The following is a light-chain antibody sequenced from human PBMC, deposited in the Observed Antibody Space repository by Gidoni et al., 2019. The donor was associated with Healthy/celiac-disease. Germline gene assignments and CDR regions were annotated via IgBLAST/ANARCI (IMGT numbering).Light chain of an antibody. CDR2: DAS. CDR3: QQYDNLPRFT. J-gene: IGKJ3*01. V-gene: IGKV1-33*01. Sequence: DIQISHSPSSLSASVGDRVTISCHARQDISNYLNWYQQKPGQAPKLLIYDASNLETGVPSRFSGSGSGTDFTFTISSLQPEDIATYYCQQYDNLPRFTFGHGTKVDIK. CDR1: QDISNY.